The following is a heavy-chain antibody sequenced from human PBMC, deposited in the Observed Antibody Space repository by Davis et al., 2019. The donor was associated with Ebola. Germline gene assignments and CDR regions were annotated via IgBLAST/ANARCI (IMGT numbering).Heavy chain of an antibody. CDR2: INPNSGGT. CDR1: GYTFTGYY. Sequence: ASVKVSCKASGYTFTGYYMHWVRQAPGQGLEWMGWINPNSGGTNYAQKFQGRVTMTRDTSISTAYMEVSRLRPDDTAVYYCATPVVSGSYYHYFDYWGQGTLVTVSS. D-gene: IGHD1-26*01. CDR3: ATPVVSGSYYHYFDY. V-gene: IGHV1-2*02. J-gene: IGHJ4*02.